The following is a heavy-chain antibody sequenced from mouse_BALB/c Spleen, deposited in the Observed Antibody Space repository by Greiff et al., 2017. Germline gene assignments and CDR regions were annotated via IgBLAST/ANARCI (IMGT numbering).Heavy chain of an antibody. CDR1: GFSLTGYG. Sequence: QVQLKESGPGLVAPSQTLSITCTVSGFSLTGYGVNWVRQPPGKGLEWLGMIWGDGSTDYNSALKSRLSISKDNSKSQVFLKMNSLQTDDTARYYCARGYYGNDYFDYWGQGTTLTVSS. CDR2: IWGDGST. D-gene: IGHD2-1*01. V-gene: IGHV2-6-7*01. CDR3: ARGYYGNDYFDY. J-gene: IGHJ2*01.